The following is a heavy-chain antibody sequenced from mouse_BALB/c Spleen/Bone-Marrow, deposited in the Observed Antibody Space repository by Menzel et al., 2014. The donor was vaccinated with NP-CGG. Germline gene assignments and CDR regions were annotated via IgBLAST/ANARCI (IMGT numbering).Heavy chain of an antibody. Sequence: SGAELAKPGASVKMSCKASGYTFTSYWVHWVKQRPGQGLEWIGYINPSTGYTEYNQKFKDKATLTADKSSSTAYMQLSSLTSEDSAVYYCARQITTVDYAMDYWGQGTSATVSS. V-gene: IGHV1-7*01. CDR2: INPSTGYT. CDR3: ARQITTVDYAMDY. J-gene: IGHJ4*01. D-gene: IGHD1-1*01. CDR1: GYTFTSYW.